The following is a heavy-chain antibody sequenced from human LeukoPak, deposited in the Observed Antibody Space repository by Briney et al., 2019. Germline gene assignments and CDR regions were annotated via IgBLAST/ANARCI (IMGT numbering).Heavy chain of an antibody. V-gene: IGHV3-23*01. CDR3: AKDGVGSGSSHHFDY. D-gene: IGHD3-10*01. J-gene: IGHJ4*02. CDR2: ISGSGGST. CDR1: GFTFDSYG. Sequence: GGSLRLSCAASGFTFDSYGMTWVRQAPGKGLEWVSAISGSGGSTYYADSVKGRFTISRDNSKTTLYLQMNSLRAEDTAVYYCAKDGVGSGSSHHFDYWGQGTLVTVSS.